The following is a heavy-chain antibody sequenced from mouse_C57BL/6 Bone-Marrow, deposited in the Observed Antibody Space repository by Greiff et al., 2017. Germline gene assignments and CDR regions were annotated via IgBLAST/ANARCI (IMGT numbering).Heavy chain of an antibody. CDR1: GYTFTSYW. CDR3: ARFPRWSDYLDY. V-gene: IGHV1-69*01. Sequence: QVQLQQPGAELVMPGASVKLSCKASGYTFTSYWMHWVKQRPGQGLEWIGEIDPSDSYTNYNQKFKGKSTLTVDKSSSTAYMQLSSLTSEDSAVYYCARFPRWSDYLDYGGQGTTLTVSS. J-gene: IGHJ2*01. D-gene: IGHD2-3*01. CDR2: IDPSDSYT.